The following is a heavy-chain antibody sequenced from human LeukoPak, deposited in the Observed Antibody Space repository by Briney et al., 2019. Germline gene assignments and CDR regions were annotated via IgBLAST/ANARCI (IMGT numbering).Heavy chain of an antibody. J-gene: IGHJ4*02. CDR2: ISSSSSYI. D-gene: IGHD5-24*01. CDR3: ARDRGDGYNYEYVDY. Sequence: PGGSLRLSCAASGFTFSSYSMNWVRQAPGKGLEWVSSISSSSSYIYYADSVKGRFTISRDNAKNSLYLQMNSLRAEDTAVYYCARDRGDGYNYEYVDYWGQGTLVTVSS. V-gene: IGHV3-21*01. CDR1: GFTFSSYS.